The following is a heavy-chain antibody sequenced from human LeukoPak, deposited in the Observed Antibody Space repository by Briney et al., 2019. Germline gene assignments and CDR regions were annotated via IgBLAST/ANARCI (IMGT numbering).Heavy chain of an antibody. J-gene: IGHJ3*02. CDR3: AKGYYGSGSYLYAFDI. D-gene: IGHD3-10*01. Sequence: GGSLRLSCAASRFTFSSYAMNWVRQAPGKGLEWVSTITGTGGSTYYAGSVKGRFTISRDNSKNTLYLQMNSLRAEDTAVYYCAKGYYGSGSYLYAFDIWGQGTMVTVSS. CDR1: RFTFSSYA. CDR2: ITGTGGST. V-gene: IGHV3-23*01.